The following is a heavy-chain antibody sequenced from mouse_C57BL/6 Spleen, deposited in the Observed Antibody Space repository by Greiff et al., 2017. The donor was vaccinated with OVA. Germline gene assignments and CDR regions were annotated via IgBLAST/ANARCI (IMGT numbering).Heavy chain of an antibody. D-gene: IGHD2-4*01. CDR3: ARLYYDSYWYFDV. J-gene: IGHJ1*03. CDR2: ISSGSSTI. V-gene: IGHV5-17*01. CDR1: GFTFSDYG. Sequence: DVQLVESGGGLVKPGGSLKLSCAASGFTFSDYGMHWVRQAPEKGLEWVAYISSGSSTIYYADTVKGRFTISRDNAKNTLFLQMTSLRSEDTAMYYCARLYYDSYWYFDVWGTGTTVTVSS.